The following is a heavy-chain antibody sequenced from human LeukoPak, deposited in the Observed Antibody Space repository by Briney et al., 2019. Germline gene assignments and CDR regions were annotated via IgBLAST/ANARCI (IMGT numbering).Heavy chain of an antibody. V-gene: IGHV3-23*01. CDR2: ISASGGTP. CDR1: GFIFSSCA. D-gene: IGHD1-26*01. Sequence: GGSLRLSCAASGFIFSSCAMSWVRQAPGKGLEWVSTISASGGTPYLADSVKGRFTISRDNSKNALYLQMNSLRAADTAVYYCAKGVGDPMGATTHLDYWGQGILATVSS. J-gene: IGHJ4*02. CDR3: AKGVGDPMGATTHLDY.